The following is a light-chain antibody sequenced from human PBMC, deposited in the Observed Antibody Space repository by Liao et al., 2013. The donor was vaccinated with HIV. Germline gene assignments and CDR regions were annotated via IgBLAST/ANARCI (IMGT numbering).Light chain of an antibody. Sequence: SYVLTQAPSVSVAPGTTASITCEGINIGSRGVHWYQQRPGQAPVLVMYYDQNRPSGIPERISGSISGNTATLTISRVEAGDEADYYCQVWDSTTDHFVFGTGTKVTVL. J-gene: IGLJ1*01. CDR2: YDQ. CDR1: NIGSRG. V-gene: IGLV3-21*04. CDR3: QVWDSTTDHFV.